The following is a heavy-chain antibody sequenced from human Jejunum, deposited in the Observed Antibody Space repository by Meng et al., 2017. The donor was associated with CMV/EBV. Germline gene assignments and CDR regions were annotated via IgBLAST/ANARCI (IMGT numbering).Heavy chain of an antibody. V-gene: IGHV3-23*01. CDR1: FTFTRYA. D-gene: IGHD6-19*01. Sequence: FTFTRYAVNWVRQAPGKGLGWVSGIAGNGVTTYYADSVKGRFTISRDNSKNTVYLQMNNLRAEDTAVYYCAKVNEASGLVSSYLDCWGQGTPVTVSS. J-gene: IGHJ4*02. CDR2: IAGNGVTT. CDR3: AKVNEASGLVSSYLDC.